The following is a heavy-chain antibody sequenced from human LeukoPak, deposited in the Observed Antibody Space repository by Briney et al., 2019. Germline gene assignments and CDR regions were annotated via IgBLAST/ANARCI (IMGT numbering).Heavy chain of an antibody. V-gene: IGHV1-69*01. CDR1: GGTFSSYA. J-gene: IGHJ3*02. D-gene: IGHD2-21*02. CDR2: IIPIFGTA. Sequence: SVKVSCKASGGTFSSYAISWVRQAPGQGLEWMGGIIPIFGTANYAQKFQGRVTVTADESTSTAYMELSSLRSEDTAVYYCAREASVTATLDAFDIWGQGTMVTVSS. CDR3: AREASVTATLDAFDI.